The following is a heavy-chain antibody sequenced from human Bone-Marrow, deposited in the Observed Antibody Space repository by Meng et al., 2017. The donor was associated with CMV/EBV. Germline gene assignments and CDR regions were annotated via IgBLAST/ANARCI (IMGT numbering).Heavy chain of an antibody. Sequence: LACAVYGGSFSGYCWSWIRQPPGKGLEWIGEINHSGSTNYNPSLKSRVTISVDTSKNQFSLKPSSVTAADTAVYYCARGGKRPGWFDPWGQGTLVTVSS. CDR1: GGSFSGYC. D-gene: IGHD3-10*01. V-gene: IGHV4-34*01. CDR3: ARGGKRPGWFDP. CDR2: INHSGST. J-gene: IGHJ5*02.